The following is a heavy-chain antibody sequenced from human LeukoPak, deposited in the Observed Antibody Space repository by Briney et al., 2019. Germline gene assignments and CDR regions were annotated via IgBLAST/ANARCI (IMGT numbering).Heavy chain of an antibody. J-gene: IGHJ3*02. CDR2: INPNSGGT. Sequence: ASVTVSCKASGYTFTGYYMHWVRQAPGQGLEWMGRINPNSGGTNYAQKFQGRVTMTRDTSISTVYMELSRLRSDDTAVYYCASMRYSSSWYEDAFDIWGHGTMVTVSS. D-gene: IGHD6-13*01. V-gene: IGHV1-2*06. CDR3: ASMRYSSSWYEDAFDI. CDR1: GYTFTGYY.